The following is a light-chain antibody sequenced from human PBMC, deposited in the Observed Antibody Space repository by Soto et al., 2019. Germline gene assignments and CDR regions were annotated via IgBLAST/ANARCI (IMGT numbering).Light chain of an antibody. V-gene: IGKV1-39*01. CDR3: QESFSTSFT. CDR1: QPIITY. J-gene: IGKJ3*01. CDR2: AAS. Sequence: DIQMTQSPSSLSASVGDSVTMTCRASQPIITYLNWYQQKPGKAPNLLIYAASSLQSGVPSRFSGSGSGTHSTLTISSLQPEDFASYFCQESFSTSFTFGPGTKVDI.